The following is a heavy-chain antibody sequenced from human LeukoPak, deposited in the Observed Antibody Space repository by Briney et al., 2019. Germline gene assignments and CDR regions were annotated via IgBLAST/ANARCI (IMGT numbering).Heavy chain of an antibody. CDR3: ARAIQLAVDY. D-gene: IGHD5-18*01. Sequence: GGSLRLSCAASGFTFSNYAIHWVRQAPGKGLEWVAVISYDGSNKYYADSVKGRFTISRDNSKNTLYLQMNSLRAEDTAVYYCARAIQLAVDYWGQGTLVTVSS. CDR1: GFTFSNYA. CDR2: ISYDGSNK. V-gene: IGHV3-30-3*01. J-gene: IGHJ4*02.